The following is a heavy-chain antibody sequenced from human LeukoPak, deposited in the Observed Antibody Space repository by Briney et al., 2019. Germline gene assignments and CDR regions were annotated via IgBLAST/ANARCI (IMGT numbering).Heavy chain of an antibody. J-gene: IGHJ4*02. Sequence: ASVKVSCTASGYTSNSFQMPWVRQAPGQGLEWMGIINPSGGGAYYAQKFQGRVTMTRDTSTSTAYMELSSLRSEDTAVYYCARPRTSSWYFFDYWGQGTLVTVSS. CDR2: INPSGGGA. V-gene: IGHV1-46*02. CDR3: ARPRTSSWYFFDY. D-gene: IGHD6-13*01. CDR1: GYTSNSFQ.